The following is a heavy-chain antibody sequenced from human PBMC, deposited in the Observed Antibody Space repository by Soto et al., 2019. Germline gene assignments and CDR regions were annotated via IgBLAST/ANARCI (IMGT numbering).Heavy chain of an antibody. CDR2: INRIADGATT. CDR3: TTVMSGASYHRSGYQAVDY. J-gene: IGHJ4*02. Sequence: PGGSLRLSCAASGFTFSSAYMSWVRQAPGKGLEWVGRINRIADGATTDYSAHGKGRFTISRDDPKTTLYLHRNSPKTEDTAVYYCTTVMSGASYHRSGYQAVDYWGQGTLVTVSS. V-gene: IGHV3-15*01. CDR1: GFTFSSAY. D-gene: IGHD3-22*01.